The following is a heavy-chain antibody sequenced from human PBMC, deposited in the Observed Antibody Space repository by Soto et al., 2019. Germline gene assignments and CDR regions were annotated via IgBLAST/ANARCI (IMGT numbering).Heavy chain of an antibody. D-gene: IGHD4-17*01. CDR1: GFTFSSYG. CDR2: ISYDGSNK. J-gene: IGHJ1*01. Sequence: GGSLRLSCAASGFTFSSYGMHWVRQAPGKGLEWVAVISYDGSNKYYADSVKGRFTISRDNSKNTLYLQMNSLRAEDTAVYYCAKGGGDYGEEYFQHWGQGTLVTVSS. CDR3: AKGGGDYGEEYFQH. V-gene: IGHV3-30*18.